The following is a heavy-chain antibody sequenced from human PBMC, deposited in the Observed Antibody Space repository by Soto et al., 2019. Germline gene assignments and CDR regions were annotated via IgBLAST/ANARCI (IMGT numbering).Heavy chain of an antibody. CDR1: GGSISSGGYY. J-gene: IGHJ4*02. CDR2: IYYSGST. CDR3: ARGAMVGRIDY. Sequence: SETLSLTCTVSGGSISSGGYYWSWIRQHPGKGLEWIGYIYYSGSTYYNPSLKSRVTISVDTSKNQFSLKLSSVTAADTAVYYCARGAMVGRIDYWGQGTLVTVSS. V-gene: IGHV4-31*03. D-gene: IGHD5-18*01.